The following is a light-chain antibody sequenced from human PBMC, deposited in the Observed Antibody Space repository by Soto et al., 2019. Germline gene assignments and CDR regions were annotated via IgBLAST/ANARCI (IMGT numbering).Light chain of an antibody. CDR2: DAS. Sequence: EIVLTQSPATLSLSPGERATLACRASQSVGSYLAWYQQKPGQAPRLLIYDASNRAIGIPARVSGSGSGTDFTLTISSLEPEDFAVYYCQQRSRWPSWTFGQGTKVDIK. J-gene: IGKJ1*01. CDR1: QSVGSY. V-gene: IGKV3-11*01. CDR3: QQRSRWPSWT.